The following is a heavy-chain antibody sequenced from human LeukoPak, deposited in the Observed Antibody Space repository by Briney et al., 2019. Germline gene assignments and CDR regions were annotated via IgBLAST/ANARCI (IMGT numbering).Heavy chain of an antibody. CDR3: ARIPSIAARYYYYYYMDV. CDR2: INHSGST. D-gene: IGHD6-6*01. CDR1: GGSFSGYY. J-gene: IGHJ6*03. V-gene: IGHV4-34*01. Sequence: SSETLSLTCAVYGGSFSGYYWSGIPQPPGKGREGIGEINHSGSTNYNPSLKSRVTISVDTSKNQFSLKLSSVTAADTAVYCCARIPSIAARYYYYYYMDVWGKGTTVTVSS.